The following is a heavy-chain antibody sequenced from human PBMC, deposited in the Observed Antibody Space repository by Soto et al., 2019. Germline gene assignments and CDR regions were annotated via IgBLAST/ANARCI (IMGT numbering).Heavy chain of an antibody. CDR3: ERVRVVVGALDY. CDR1: GDSVSSTSAA. Sequence: SQTLSLTCAISGDSVSSTSAAWNWIRQSPSRGLEWLGRTYYRSKWYNDYAVSVKSRITINPDTSKNQFYLQLNSVTPEDTAVYYCERVRVVVGALDYWGQGTLVTVSS. D-gene: IGHD1-26*01. J-gene: IGHJ4*02. CDR2: TYYRSKWYN. V-gene: IGHV6-1*01.